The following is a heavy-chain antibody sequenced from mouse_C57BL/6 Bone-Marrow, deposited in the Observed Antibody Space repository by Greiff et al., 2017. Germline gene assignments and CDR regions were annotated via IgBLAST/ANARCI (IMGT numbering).Heavy chain of an antibody. CDR3: ARSVYSNYRGDY. D-gene: IGHD2-5*01. CDR1: GYAFSSSW. J-gene: IGHJ4*01. Sequence: QVQLQQSGPELVKPGASVKISCKASGYAFSSSWMNWVKQRPGQGLEWIGRIYPGDGDTNYNGKFKGKATLTADKSSSTAYMQLSSLTSEDSAVYFCARSVYSNYRGDYWGQGTSVTVSS. V-gene: IGHV1-82*01. CDR2: IYPGDGDT.